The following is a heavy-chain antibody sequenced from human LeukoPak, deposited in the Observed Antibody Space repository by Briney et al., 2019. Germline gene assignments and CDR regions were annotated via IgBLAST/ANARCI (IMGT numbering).Heavy chain of an antibody. CDR2: ISYDGSNK. CDR1: GFTFSSYG. D-gene: IGHD6-19*01. Sequence: LGGSLRLSCAASGFTFSSYGMHWVRQAPGKGLEWVAVISYDGSNKYYADSVKGRFTISRDNSENTLYLQMNSLRAEDTAVYYCAAVAVAGTRNGYWGQGTLVTVSS. V-gene: IGHV3-30*03. CDR3: AAVAVAGTRNGY. J-gene: IGHJ4*02.